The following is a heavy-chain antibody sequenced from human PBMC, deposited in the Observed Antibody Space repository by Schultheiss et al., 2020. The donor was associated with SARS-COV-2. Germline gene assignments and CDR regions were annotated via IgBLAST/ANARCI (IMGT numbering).Heavy chain of an antibody. J-gene: IGHJ6*02. V-gene: IGHV1-8*02. Sequence: ASVKVSCKASGYTFTSYGISWVRQAPGQGLERMGWMNPNSGNTDYAQKFQGRVTMTTNTSINTAYMELSSLRSDDTAVYYCARAGRGGTTWRGGWYGMDVWGQGTTVTVSS. CDR3: ARAGRGGTTWRGGWYGMDV. CDR1: GYTFTSYG. D-gene: IGHD3-3*01. CDR2: MNPNSGNT.